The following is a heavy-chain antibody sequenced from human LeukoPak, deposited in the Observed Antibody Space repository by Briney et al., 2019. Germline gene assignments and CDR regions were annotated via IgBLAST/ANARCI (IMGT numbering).Heavy chain of an antibody. CDR2: INHSGST. V-gene: IGHV4-34*01. Sequence: SETLSLTCAVYGGSFSGYYWSWIRQHPGKGLEWIGEINHSGSTNYNPSLKSRVTISVDTSKNQFSLKLSSVTAADTAVYYCARGGDTAAVNSNWFDPWGQGTLVTVSS. CDR3: ARGGDTAAVNSNWFDP. D-gene: IGHD3-16*01. CDR1: GGSFSGYY. J-gene: IGHJ5*02.